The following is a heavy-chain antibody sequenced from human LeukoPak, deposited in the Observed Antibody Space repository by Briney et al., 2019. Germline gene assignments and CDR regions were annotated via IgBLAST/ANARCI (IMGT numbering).Heavy chain of an antibody. CDR2: ISAYNGNT. D-gene: IGHD3-10*01. Sequence: VAPVKLSCKASGYTFTSYGISWVRQPPGQGLEWMGWISAYNGNTNYAQKLQGRVTMTTDTSTSTAYMELRSLRSDDTAVYYCARKAGYYYMDVWGKGTTVTVSS. J-gene: IGHJ6*03. CDR3: ARKAGYYYMDV. V-gene: IGHV1-18*01. CDR1: GYTFTSYG.